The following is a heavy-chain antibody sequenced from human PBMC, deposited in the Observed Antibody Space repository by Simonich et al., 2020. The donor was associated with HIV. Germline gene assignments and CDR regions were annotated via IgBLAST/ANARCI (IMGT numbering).Heavy chain of an antibody. D-gene: IGHD3-10*01. CDR3: ARESTLRSYYYGSGSGLGY. Sequence: QVHLQQWGAGLLKPSETLSLTCAVYGGSFSGYYWNWIRQAPGKGLEWIGEINHSGRTTYNPSLKSRVTISVDTSKKQFSLKLSSVTAADTAVYYCARESTLRSYYYGSGSGLGYWGQGTLVTVSS. V-gene: IGHV4-34*01. J-gene: IGHJ4*02. CDR2: INHSGRT. CDR1: GGSFSGYY.